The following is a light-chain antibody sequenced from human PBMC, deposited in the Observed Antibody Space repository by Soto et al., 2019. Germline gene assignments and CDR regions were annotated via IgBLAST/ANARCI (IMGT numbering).Light chain of an antibody. CDR2: AAS. CDR3: QQSYSTLRS. V-gene: IGKV1-39*01. Sequence: DIKMTQSPSSLSASVGDRVTITCRASQSISIYLNWYQQKPGKAPKLLIYAASSLQSGVPSRFSGSGSGTDFTLTISSLQPEDFATYYCQQSYSTLRSFGQGTRLEI. CDR1: QSISIY. J-gene: IGKJ5*01.